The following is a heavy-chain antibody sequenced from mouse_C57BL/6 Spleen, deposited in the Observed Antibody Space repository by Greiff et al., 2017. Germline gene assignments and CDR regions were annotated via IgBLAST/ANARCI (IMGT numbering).Heavy chain of an antibody. CDR2: IDPKSGGT. CDR3: ARGGYGSKGDFDY. D-gene: IGHD1-1*01. V-gene: IGHV1-72*01. Sequence: QVQLQQPGAELVKPGASVKLSCKASGYTFTSYWMHWVKQRPGRGLEWIGRIDPKSGGTKYNEKFKSKATLTVDKPSSTAYMQLSSLTSEDSAVYYCARGGYGSKGDFDYWGQGTTLTVSS. CDR1: GYTFTSYW. J-gene: IGHJ2*01.